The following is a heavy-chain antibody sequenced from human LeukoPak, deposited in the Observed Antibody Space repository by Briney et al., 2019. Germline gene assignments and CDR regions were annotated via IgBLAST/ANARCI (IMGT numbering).Heavy chain of an antibody. V-gene: IGHV3-74*01. CDR1: GFAIRSYW. J-gene: IGHJ2*01. Sequence: GGSLRLSCAASGFAIRSYWMHWVCQDPGKGLVWVSRIKSDGSSTRYADSVKGRFTISRDNAKNTLYLQMNSLRAEDTAIYYCARSADPNRGSGWYFDLWGHGTLVTVSS. CDR3: ARSADPNRGSGWYFDL. CDR2: IKSDGSST. D-gene: IGHD7-27*01.